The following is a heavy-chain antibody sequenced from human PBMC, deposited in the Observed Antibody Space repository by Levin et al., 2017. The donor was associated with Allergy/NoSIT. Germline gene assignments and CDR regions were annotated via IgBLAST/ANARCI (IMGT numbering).Heavy chain of an antibody. D-gene: IGHD3-16*01. CDR3: ARGDGGAHYFDY. Sequence: GGSLRLSCAASGFTFSSYGMHWVRQAPGKGLEWVAVIWYDGSNKYYADSVKGRFTISRDNSKNTLYLQMNSLRAEDTAVYYCARGDGGAHYFDYWGQGTLVTVSS. J-gene: IGHJ4*02. CDR2: IWYDGSNK. CDR1: GFTFSSYG. V-gene: IGHV3-33*01.